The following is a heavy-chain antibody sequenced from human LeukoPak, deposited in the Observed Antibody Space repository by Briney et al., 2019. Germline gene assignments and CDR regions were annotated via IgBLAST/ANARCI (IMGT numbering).Heavy chain of an antibody. D-gene: IGHD6-13*01. CDR2: IYSGGST. Sequence: GGSLRLSCAASGFTVSSNYMSWVRQAPGKGLEWVSVIYSGGSTYYADSVKSRLTISRDNSKNTLHLQMNSLRVEDTAVYYCVRCIAAAGFFRFDPWGQGTLVTVSS. CDR1: GFTVSSNY. J-gene: IGHJ5*02. CDR3: VRCIAAAGFFRFDP. V-gene: IGHV3-66*02.